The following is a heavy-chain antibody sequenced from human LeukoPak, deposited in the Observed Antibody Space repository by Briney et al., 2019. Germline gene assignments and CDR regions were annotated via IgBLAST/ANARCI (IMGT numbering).Heavy chain of an antibody. CDR2: IYTSGST. CDR1: GGSISSGSYY. D-gene: IGHD5-18*01. V-gene: IGHV4-61*02. Sequence: SQTLSLTCTVSGGSISSGSYYWSWIRQPAGKGLEWIGRIYTSGSTNYNPSLKSRVTISVDTSKNQFSLQLSSVTAADTAVYYCARQDTQLSHWGQGTLVTVSS. CDR3: ARQDTQLSH. J-gene: IGHJ4*02.